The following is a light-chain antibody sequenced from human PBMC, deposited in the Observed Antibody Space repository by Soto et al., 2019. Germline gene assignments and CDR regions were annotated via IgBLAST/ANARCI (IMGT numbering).Light chain of an antibody. Sequence: EIVMTQSPATLSVSPGERATLSCRASQSISSNLAWYQQKPGQAPRLLMFRTSSRATGFPARFSGSGSGTDFTLTISSLEPEDFAVYYCQQRSRWPPVWTFGQGTKVDIK. CDR3: QQRSRWPPVWT. J-gene: IGKJ1*01. V-gene: IGKV3-15*01. CDR2: RTS. CDR1: QSISSN.